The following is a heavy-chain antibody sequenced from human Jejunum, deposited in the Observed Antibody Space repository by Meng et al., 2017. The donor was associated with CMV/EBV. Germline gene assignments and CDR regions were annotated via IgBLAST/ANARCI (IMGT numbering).Heavy chain of an antibody. V-gene: IGHV3-72*01. CDR3: ARDPYRGDV. CDR2: SRAKAYSYTT. Sequence: AASEFTFSTYAMSWVRQAPGKGLEWVGRSRAKAYSYTTEYAASVKGRFTISRDDSKNSVYLQMSSLKTEDTAVYYCARDPYRGDVWGQGTMVTVSS. CDR1: EFTFSTYA. D-gene: IGHD3-16*01. J-gene: IGHJ3*01.